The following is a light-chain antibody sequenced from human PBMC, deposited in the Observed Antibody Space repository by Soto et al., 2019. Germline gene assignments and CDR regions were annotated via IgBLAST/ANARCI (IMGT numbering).Light chain of an antibody. V-gene: IGKV3-15*01. J-gene: IGKJ1*01. CDR2: GAS. Sequence: ETVMTLSPATLSVSPGERVTLSCRASQGVGSSLAWYQQKPGQAPRVLIYGASTTAPGIPARFSGSGSGTEFTLTISSLQSEDSAVYLCQQYSDWPRTFGQRTKVDIK. CDR3: QQYSDWPRT. CDR1: QGVGSS.